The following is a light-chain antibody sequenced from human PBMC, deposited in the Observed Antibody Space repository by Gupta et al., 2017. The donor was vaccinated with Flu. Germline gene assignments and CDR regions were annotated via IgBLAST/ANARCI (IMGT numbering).Light chain of an antibody. Sequence: RVTISCTRSSSNIGSNSVNWYQQLPGTAPKLLIYGNNQRPSGVPDRFSGSKASTSDSPAISGLQSEDEDEDDCDGWADRLNSYVFGTGTKVTVL. CDR1: SSNIGSNS. CDR3: DGWADRLNSYV. V-gene: IGLV1-44*01. CDR2: GNN. J-gene: IGLJ1*01.